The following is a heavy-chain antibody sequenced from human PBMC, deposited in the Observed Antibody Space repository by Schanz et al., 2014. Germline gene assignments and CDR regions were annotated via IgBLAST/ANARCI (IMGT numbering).Heavy chain of an antibody. D-gene: IGHD6-6*01. J-gene: IGHJ4*02. Sequence: QVQLQESGPGLVKPSQTLSLTCTFSGGSINSDAFYWTWIRQHPGKGLEWVGYIYYSGGTYYSPSLKSRVSISLDTSKNQFSLNLSSVTAADTAVYYCARDRLAAQGIDSWGQGTLVTVSS. CDR2: IYYSGGT. CDR1: GGSINSDAFY. V-gene: IGHV4-31*03. CDR3: ARDRLAAQGIDS.